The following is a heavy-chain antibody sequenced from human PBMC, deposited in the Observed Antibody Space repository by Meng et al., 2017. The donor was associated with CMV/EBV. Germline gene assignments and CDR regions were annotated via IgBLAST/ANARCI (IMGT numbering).Heavy chain of an antibody. V-gene: IGHV5-51*01. J-gene: IGHJ6*02. CDR2: IYPGDSDT. CDR3: ARHNFRSSSYYDFWCGPSYYGMDV. CDR1: GYSSTSYW. D-gene: IGHD3-3*01. Sequence: GESPKIPRKGSGYSSTSYWIGWVRQTPGKGLEWMGIIYPGDSDTRYSPSFQGQVTISADKSISTAYLQWISLKASDTAMYFCARHNFRSSSYYDFWCGPSYYGMDVWGQGTTVTVSS.